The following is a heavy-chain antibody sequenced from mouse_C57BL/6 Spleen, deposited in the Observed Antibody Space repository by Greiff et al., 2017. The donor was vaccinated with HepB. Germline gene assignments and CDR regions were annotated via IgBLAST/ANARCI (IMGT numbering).Heavy chain of an antibody. CDR2: IDPEDGDT. D-gene: IGHD1-1*01. J-gene: IGHJ3*01. Sequence: EVQLQQSGAELVRPGASVKLSCTASGFNIKDYYMHWVKQRPEQGLEWIGRIDPEDGDTEYAPKFQGKATMTADTSSNTAYLQLSDLTYEDTAVYYGVSAVVSEGLAYWGQGTLVTVSA. V-gene: IGHV14-1*01. CDR1: GFNIKDYY. CDR3: VSAVVSEGLAY.